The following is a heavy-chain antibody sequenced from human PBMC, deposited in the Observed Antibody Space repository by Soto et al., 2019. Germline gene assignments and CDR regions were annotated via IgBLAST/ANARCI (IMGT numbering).Heavy chain of an antibody. CDR3: AKEVGTAVTAITNWHFDL. Sequence: QVQLVESGGGVVQPGRSLRLSCAASGFTFSACGMHWVRQSPGKGLEWGAVVSSDGGSYYYADSVKGRFTISRDNSKNTLYLQMNSLRAEDTAVYYCAKEVGTAVTAITNWHFDLWGRGTLVTVSS. V-gene: IGHV3-30*18. CDR1: GFTFSACG. CDR2: VSSDGGSY. D-gene: IGHD2-21*02. J-gene: IGHJ2*01.